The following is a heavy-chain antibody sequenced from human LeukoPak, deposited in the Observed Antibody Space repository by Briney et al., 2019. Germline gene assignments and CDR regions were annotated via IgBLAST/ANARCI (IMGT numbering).Heavy chain of an antibody. CDR2: IYVGGNT. CDR3: ARLQYYYDSSGFLDY. Sequence: SETLSLICTVSGGSISSSSYYWGWVRQPPEKGLDWIGNIYVGGNTYYNPSLNSRVTLSLDTSRNQISLDLNSVTAADTAVYYCARLQYYYDSSGFLDYWGEGTVVTVSS. V-gene: IGHV4-39*07. CDR1: GGSISSSSYY. J-gene: IGHJ4*02. D-gene: IGHD3-22*01.